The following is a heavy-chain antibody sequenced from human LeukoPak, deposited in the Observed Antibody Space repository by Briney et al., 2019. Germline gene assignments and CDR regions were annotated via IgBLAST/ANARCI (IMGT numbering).Heavy chain of an antibody. CDR2: INHSGST. D-gene: IGHD3-10*01. CDR3: ARASKGTGITMVRGVFNWFDP. Sequence: PSETLSLTCAVYGGSVSGYYWSWIRQPPGKGLEWIGEINHSGSTNYNPSLKSRVTISVDTSKNQFSLKLSSVTAADTAVYYCARASKGTGITMVRGVFNWFDPWGQGTLVTVSS. CDR1: GGSVSGYY. J-gene: IGHJ5*02. V-gene: IGHV4-34*01.